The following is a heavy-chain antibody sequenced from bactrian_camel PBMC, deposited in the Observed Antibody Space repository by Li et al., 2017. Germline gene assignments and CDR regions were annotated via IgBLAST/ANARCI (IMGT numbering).Heavy chain of an antibody. CDR3: TKDRGRAVPAGSFDY. CDR2: SLASDGST. Sequence: HVQLVESGGGSVQAGGSLRLNCAFDAYTPTSVRMAWFRQAPGKEREGVASLASDGSTIYANSLKGRFTISKANTKNTLYLQLNSLKTEDTAMYYCTKDRGRAVPAGSFDYWAQGTQVTVS. D-gene: IGHD6*01. V-gene: IGHV3S1*01. J-gene: IGHJ6*01. CDR1: AYTPTSVR.